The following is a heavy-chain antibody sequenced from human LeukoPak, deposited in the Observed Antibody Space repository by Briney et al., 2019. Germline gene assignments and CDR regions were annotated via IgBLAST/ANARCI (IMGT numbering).Heavy chain of an antibody. CDR1: GGSLSTYY. CDR2: VYNSGST. D-gene: IGHD2-15*01. Sequence: SETLSLTCTVSGGSLSTYYWSWIPQPPGKTLEWIGYVYNSGSTNYNPSLKSRVTISVDTSKKQLSLKLTSVTAADTAVYYCARQTTRFCSGGTCYSNFAFEMWGQGTMVIVSS. CDR3: ARQTTRFCSGGTCYSNFAFEM. J-gene: IGHJ3*02. V-gene: IGHV4-59*08.